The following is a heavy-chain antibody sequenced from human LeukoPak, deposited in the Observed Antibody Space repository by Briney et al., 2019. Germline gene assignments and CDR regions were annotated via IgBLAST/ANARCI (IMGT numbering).Heavy chain of an antibody. CDR2: IYYSGNT. D-gene: IGHD6-6*01. V-gene: IGHV4-39*07. Sequence: SETLSLTCTVSDGSISSSSYYWGWIRQPPGKGLEWIGSIYYSGNTYYNPSLKSRVTISVDTSNNQLSLRLRSVTAADTAVYYCARGIAARPDFDYWGQGTLVTVSS. CDR3: ARGIAARPDFDY. CDR1: DGSISSSSYY. J-gene: IGHJ4*02.